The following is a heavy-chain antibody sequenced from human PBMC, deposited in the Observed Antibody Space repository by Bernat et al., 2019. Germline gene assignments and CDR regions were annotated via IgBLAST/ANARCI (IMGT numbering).Heavy chain of an antibody. V-gene: IGHV3-7*01. J-gene: IGHJ3*02. CDR3: PSQGGYSSSFGAFDI. D-gene: IGHD6-13*01. Sequence: EVQLVESGGALVQPGGSLRLSCAASGINFGDCWMSWVRQAPGKGLEWVAYIKQDGNQKFYVDSVKGRFTISRDNAKNLLYLQMNSLRAEDTAVYYCPSQGGYSSSFGAFDIWGQGTMVTVSS. CDR2: IKQDGNQK. CDR1: GINFGDCW.